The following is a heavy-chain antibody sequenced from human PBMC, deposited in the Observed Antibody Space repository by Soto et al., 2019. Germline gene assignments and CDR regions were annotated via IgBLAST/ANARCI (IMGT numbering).Heavy chain of an antibody. CDR3: ARDGTTVTTWDFDY. CDR2: ISYDGSNK. D-gene: IGHD4-4*01. Sequence: GGSLRLSCAASGFTFSSYAMHWVRQAPGKGLEWVAVISYDGSNKYYADSVKGRFTISRDNSKNTLYLQMNSLRAEDTAVYYCARDGTTVTTWDFDYWGQGTLVTVSS. J-gene: IGHJ4*02. CDR1: GFTFSSYA. V-gene: IGHV3-30-3*01.